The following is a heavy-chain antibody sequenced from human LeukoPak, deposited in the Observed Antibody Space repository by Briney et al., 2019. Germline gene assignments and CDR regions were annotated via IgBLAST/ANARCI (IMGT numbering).Heavy chain of an antibody. Sequence: SETLSLTCTVSDGSISSGSYYWSWIRQPAGKGLEWIGRIYTSGSTNYNPSLKSRVTISVDTSKNQFSLKLSSVTAADTAVYYCARNSLPGGYEDYWGQGTLVTVSS. J-gene: IGHJ4*02. V-gene: IGHV4-61*02. D-gene: IGHD5-12*01. CDR3: ARNSLPGGYEDY. CDR1: DGSISSGSYY. CDR2: IYTSGST.